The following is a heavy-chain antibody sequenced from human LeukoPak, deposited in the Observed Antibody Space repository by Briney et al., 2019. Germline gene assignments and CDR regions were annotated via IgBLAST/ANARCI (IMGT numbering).Heavy chain of an antibody. CDR2: INTNTGNP. J-gene: IGHJ6*03. Sequence: ASVKVSCKASGYTFTSYPMNWVRQAPGQGLEWMGWINTNTGNPTYAQGFTGRFVFSLDTSVSTAYLQISSLKAEDTAVYYCARDRELLAPDYYYYMDVWGKGTTVTISS. CDR3: ARDRELLAPDYYYYMDV. V-gene: IGHV7-4-1*02. CDR1: GYTFTSYP. D-gene: IGHD1-26*01.